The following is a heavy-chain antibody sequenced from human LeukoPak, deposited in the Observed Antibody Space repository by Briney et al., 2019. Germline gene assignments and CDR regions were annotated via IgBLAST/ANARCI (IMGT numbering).Heavy chain of an antibody. V-gene: IGHV3-23*01. D-gene: IGHD3-9*01. CDR1: GVTLSASA. J-gene: IGHJ3*01. Sequence: AGGSLRLSCAASGVTLSASAMTWVRQAPGKAPEWVSSIRNNGDTAFYADPVRGRCTISRDNSQSTLYLLVNDIRTDDASIYYCVKFRGKEGVRDSFDMLWGQGTRVTVP. CDR2: IRNNGDTA. CDR3: VKFRGKEGVRDSFDML.